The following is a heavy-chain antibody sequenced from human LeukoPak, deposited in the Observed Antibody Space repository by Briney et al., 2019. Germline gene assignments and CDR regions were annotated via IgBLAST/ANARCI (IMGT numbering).Heavy chain of an antibody. J-gene: IGHJ4*02. D-gene: IGHD3-10*01. Sequence: ASVKVSCKASGYTFTGYYMHWVRQAPGQGLEWMGWINPNTGGTNYAQRFQGRVTMTRDTSISTAYLDLSRLTSDDTAVYYCTRYPSMVRGSFSIDFWGQGTLVTVSS. CDR2: INPNTGGT. CDR1: GYTFTGYY. CDR3: TRYPSMVRGSFSIDF. V-gene: IGHV1-2*02.